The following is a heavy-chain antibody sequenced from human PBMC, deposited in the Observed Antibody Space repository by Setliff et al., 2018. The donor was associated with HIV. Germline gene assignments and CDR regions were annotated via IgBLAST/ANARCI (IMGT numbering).Heavy chain of an antibody. Sequence: SETLSLTCSVSGDSINNNNYYWGWIRQPPGKGLEWIASVFYTGSTYYRPSLKSRVILSVELSKNHFSLELTSVTAADTAVHYCARQSYYVTGSFYTDVFDLWGQGTVVTVSS. CDR2: VFYTGST. CDR1: GDSINNNNYY. V-gene: IGHV4-39*01. CDR3: ARQSYYVTGSFYTDVFDL. J-gene: IGHJ3*01. D-gene: IGHD3-10*01.